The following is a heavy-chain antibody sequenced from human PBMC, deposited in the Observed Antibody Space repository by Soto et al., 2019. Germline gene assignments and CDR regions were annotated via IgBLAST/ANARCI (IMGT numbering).Heavy chain of an antibody. J-gene: IGHJ4*02. CDR1: GFSLSTSGVG. V-gene: IGHV2-5*02. D-gene: IGHD4-17*01. Sequence: QITLKESGPTLVKPTQTLTLTCTFSGFSLSTSGVGVGWIRQPPGKALEWLGIIFWDDDKRYRPSLKSRVTITKDTPNNHLVLKLPKKGPVDTATYHSAHLPWKHLRPWAPVHYRGQGTPVTVSS. CDR2: IFWDDDK. CDR3: AHLPWKHLRPWAPVHY.